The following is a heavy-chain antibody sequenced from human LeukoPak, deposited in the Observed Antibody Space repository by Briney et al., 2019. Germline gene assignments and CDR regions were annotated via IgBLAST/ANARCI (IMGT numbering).Heavy chain of an antibody. CDR3: ARLSAANDY. CDR1: GGSIRSNNHY. V-gene: IGHV4-39*07. J-gene: IGHJ4*02. D-gene: IGHD2-2*01. Sequence: SETLSLTCSVSGGSIRSNNHYWAWIRQPPGKGLEWIGEINHSGSTNYNPSLKSRVTISVDTSKNQFSLKLSSVTAADTAVYYCARLSAANDYWGQGTLVTVSS. CDR2: INHSGST.